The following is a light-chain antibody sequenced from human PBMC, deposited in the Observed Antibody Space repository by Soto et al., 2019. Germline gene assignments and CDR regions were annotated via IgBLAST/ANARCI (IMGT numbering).Light chain of an antibody. CDR1: NSNIGTYT. Sequence: QSVLTQPPSASGTPGQRVLISCSGSNSNIGTYTVNWYQQLPGTAPKLLIYTDYQRPSGVPDRFSGSKSGTSASLAISGLQSEDEADYYCASWDDSLSGGVFGGGTKLTVL. J-gene: IGLJ3*02. CDR3: ASWDDSLSGGV. CDR2: TDY. V-gene: IGLV1-44*01.